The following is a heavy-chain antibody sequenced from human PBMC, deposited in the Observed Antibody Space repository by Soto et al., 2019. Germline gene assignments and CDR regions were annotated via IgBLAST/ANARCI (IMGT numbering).Heavy chain of an antibody. CDR1: GFTFSSYA. Sequence: GGSLRLSCAASGFTFSSYAMHWVRQAPGKGLEWVAVISYDGSNKYYADSVKGRFTISRDNSKNTLYLQMNSLRAEDTAVYYCARDSRQTWIQLWPLNWCDPWGQGTLVTVSS. CDR3: ARDSRQTWIQLWPLNWCDP. V-gene: IGHV3-30-3*01. D-gene: IGHD5-18*01. CDR2: ISYDGSNK. J-gene: IGHJ5*02.